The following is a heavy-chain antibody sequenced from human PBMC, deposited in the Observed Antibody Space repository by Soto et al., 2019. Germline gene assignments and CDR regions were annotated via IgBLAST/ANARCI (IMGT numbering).Heavy chain of an antibody. CDR1: GFTFSSYS. D-gene: IGHD3-22*01. V-gene: IGHV3-21*01. CDR3: ARDLGYYDSSGYYYPFDY. J-gene: IGHJ4*02. CDR2: ISSSSSYI. Sequence: GGSLRLSCAASGFTFSSYSMNWVRQAPGKGLEWVSSISSSSSYIYYADSVKGRFTISRDNAKNSLYLQMNSLRAEDTAVYYCARDLGYYDSSGYYYPFDYWGQGTLVTVSS.